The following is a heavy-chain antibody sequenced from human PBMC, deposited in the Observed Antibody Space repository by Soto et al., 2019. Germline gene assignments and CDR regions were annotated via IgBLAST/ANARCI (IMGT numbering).Heavy chain of an antibody. Sequence: SQTLSLTCAISGDSVSSNSAAWNCIIQSPSRGLEWLGRTYYRSNWSNDYAASVKSRITINPDTSKNQFSLQLYSVTPEDTAVYYCAGVSWFRGMDVWGQGTPVTVSS. CDR1: GDSVSSNSAA. CDR2: TYYRSNWSN. CDR3: AGVSWFRGMDV. V-gene: IGHV6-1*01. J-gene: IGHJ6*02. D-gene: IGHD3-10*01.